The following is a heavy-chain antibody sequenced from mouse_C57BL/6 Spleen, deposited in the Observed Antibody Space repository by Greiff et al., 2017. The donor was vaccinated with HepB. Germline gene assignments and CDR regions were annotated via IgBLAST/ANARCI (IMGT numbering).Heavy chain of an antibody. CDR2: IYPGDGDT. Sequence: VQLQQSGPELVKPGASVKISCKASGYAFSSSWMNWVKQRPGKGLEWIGRIYPGDGDTNYNGKFKGKATLTADKSSSTAYMQLSSLTSEDSAVYFCARRMVKGYFDVWGTGTTVTVSS. CDR3: ARRMVKGYFDV. D-gene: IGHD2-3*01. J-gene: IGHJ1*03. CDR1: GYAFSSSW. V-gene: IGHV1-82*01.